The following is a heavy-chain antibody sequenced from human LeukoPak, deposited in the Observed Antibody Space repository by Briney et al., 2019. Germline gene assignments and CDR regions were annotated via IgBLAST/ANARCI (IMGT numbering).Heavy chain of an antibody. Sequence: PGGSLRLSCAASGFTFSSYSMNWVRQAPGKGLEWVSYISSSGSTRYYADSVKGRFTISRDNAKNSLYLQMNSLRVEDTAVYYCARDADYYYDIQDYWGQGTLVTVSS. CDR3: ARDADYYYDIQDY. CDR1: GFTFSSYS. V-gene: IGHV3-48*01. CDR2: ISSSGSTR. D-gene: IGHD3-9*01. J-gene: IGHJ4*02.